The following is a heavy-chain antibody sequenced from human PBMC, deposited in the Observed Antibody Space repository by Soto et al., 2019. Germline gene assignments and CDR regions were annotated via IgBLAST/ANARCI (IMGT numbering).Heavy chain of an antibody. CDR3: ARIEMASIK. CDR2: IYYTGST. CDR1: SASIRRGGYY. V-gene: IGHV4-31*03. J-gene: IGHJ4*02. Sequence: SETLSLTCSGSSASIRRGGYYWSWLRQAPGKGLEWIGHIYYTGSTFYSPSLKSRLTISLDTSKNQFSLDLRSVTAADTAMYYWARIEMASIKWGRGTLVTVSS.